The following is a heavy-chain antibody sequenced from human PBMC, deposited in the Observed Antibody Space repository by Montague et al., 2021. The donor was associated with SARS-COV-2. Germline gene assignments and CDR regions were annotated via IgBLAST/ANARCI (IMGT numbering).Heavy chain of an antibody. V-gene: IGHV3-48*02. CDR1: GFTFSSYS. D-gene: IGHD6-13*01. CDR2: ISTSSSTI. Sequence: SLRLSCAASGFTFSSYSMNWVRQAPGKGLEWVSYISTSSSTIYYADSVKGRFTISRDNGKNSLYLQMNSLRDEDTAVYYCSTIAAADTLYYYYYGMDVWGQGTTVTVSS. J-gene: IGHJ6*02. CDR3: STIAAADTLYYYYYGMDV.